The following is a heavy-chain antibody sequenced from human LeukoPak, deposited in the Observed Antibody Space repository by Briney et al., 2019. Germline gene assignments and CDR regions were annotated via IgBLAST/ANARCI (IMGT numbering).Heavy chain of an antibody. Sequence: GGSLRLSCAASGFTSSSYSMNWVRQAPGKGLEWVSSISSSSSYIYYADSVKGRFTISRDNAKNSLYLQMNSLRAEDTAVYYCARAGYLDRFDIWGQGTMVTVSS. D-gene: IGHD3-9*01. V-gene: IGHV3-21*01. J-gene: IGHJ3*02. CDR2: ISSSSSYI. CDR1: GFTSSSYS. CDR3: ARAGYLDRFDI.